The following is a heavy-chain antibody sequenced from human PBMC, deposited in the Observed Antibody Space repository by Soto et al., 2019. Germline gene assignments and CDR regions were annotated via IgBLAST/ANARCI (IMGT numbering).Heavy chain of an antibody. CDR1: GFTLDDYG. V-gene: IGHV3-20*04. J-gene: IGHJ6*02. CDR2: INRDGAST. CDR3: ALNHECALDV. Sequence: EVQLVESGGNVVRPGGSLRLSCAASGFTLDDYGMSWVRQAPGKGLAWVSGINRDGASTGYADSVKGRFTISRDNAKNSLYLQMNSLRAEDTAVYYCALNHECALDVWGQGTTVTVS.